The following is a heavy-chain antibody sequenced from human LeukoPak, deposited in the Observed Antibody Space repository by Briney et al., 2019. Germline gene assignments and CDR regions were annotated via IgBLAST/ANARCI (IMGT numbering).Heavy chain of an antibody. V-gene: IGHV4-34*01. CDR1: GGSFSGYY. Sequence: SETLSLTCAVYGGSFSGYYWSWIRQPPGKGLEWIGEINHSGSTNYNPSLKGRVTISVDTSKNQFSLKLSSVTAADTAVYYCARVGGAARPSYYMDVWGKGTTVTVSS. D-gene: IGHD6-6*01. J-gene: IGHJ6*03. CDR2: INHSGST. CDR3: ARVGGAARPSYYMDV.